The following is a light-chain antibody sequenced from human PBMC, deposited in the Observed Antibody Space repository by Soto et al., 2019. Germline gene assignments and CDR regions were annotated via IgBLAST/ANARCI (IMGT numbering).Light chain of an antibody. V-gene: IGLV2-14*01. CDR2: EVS. Sequence: QSVLTQPASVSGSPGQSITVSCVGTSRDIGDYNYVSWYQHLPGKAPQRIIFEVSNRPSGDSHRFSGSKSGATASVAISGLQAEDEADECGSSYTDSSNDVFGTGTKLTVL. CDR1: SRDIGDYNY. CDR3: SSYTDSSNDV. J-gene: IGLJ1*01.